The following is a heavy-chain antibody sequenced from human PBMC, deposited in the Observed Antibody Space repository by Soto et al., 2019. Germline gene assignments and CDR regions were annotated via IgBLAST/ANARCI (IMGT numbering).Heavy chain of an antibody. CDR2: IIPIFGTA. Sequence: GASVKVSCKACGGTFSSYAISWVRQAPKQGLEWMGGIIPIFGTANYAQKFQGRVTITADESTSTAYMELSSLRSEDTAVYYCARVRVDTFYYYYGMDVWGQGTTVTVSS. D-gene: IGHD5-18*01. V-gene: IGHV1-69*13. J-gene: IGHJ6*02. CDR1: GGTFSSYA. CDR3: ARVRVDTFYYYYGMDV.